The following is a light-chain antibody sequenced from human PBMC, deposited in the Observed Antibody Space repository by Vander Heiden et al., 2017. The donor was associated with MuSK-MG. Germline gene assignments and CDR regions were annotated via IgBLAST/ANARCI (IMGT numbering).Light chain of an antibody. Sequence: DIEMTQSPSSLSASVGDRVTITCRASQSISTFLNWYQHKPGKAPTLLIYDASRLQSGVPPRFRGSGSGTDFTLAISSLQRDDFATYFCQQSDRTPYTFRQGTKLEIK. CDR2: DAS. CDR3: QQSDRTPYT. J-gene: IGKJ2*01. V-gene: IGKV1-39*01. CDR1: QSISTF.